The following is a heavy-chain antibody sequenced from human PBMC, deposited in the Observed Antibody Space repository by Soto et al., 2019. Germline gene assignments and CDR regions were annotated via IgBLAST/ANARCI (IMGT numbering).Heavy chain of an antibody. Sequence: SETLSLTCTVSGGSISSSSYYWGWIRQPPGKGLEWIGSIYYSGSTYYNPSLKSRVTISVDTSKNQFSLKLSSVTAADTAVYYCASFGYYYYYMDVWGKGTTVTVSS. CDR2: IYYSGST. CDR1: GGSISSSSYY. V-gene: IGHV4-39*01. CDR3: ASFGYYYYYMDV. D-gene: IGHD3-10*01. J-gene: IGHJ6*03.